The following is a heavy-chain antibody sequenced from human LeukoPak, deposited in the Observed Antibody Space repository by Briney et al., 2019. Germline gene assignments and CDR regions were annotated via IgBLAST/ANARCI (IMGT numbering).Heavy chain of an antibody. D-gene: IGHD6-6*01. Sequence: GGSLRLSCAASGFIVSHKYMAWVRQAPGKGLEWLSIIYTAGNTVSAESVKGRFIISRDNSRNTVHLQMNSLRDDDTAVYYCARITPIRPGGGDVFDIWGLGTMVTVSA. CDR1: GFIVSHKY. CDR3: ARITPIRPGGGDVFDI. J-gene: IGHJ3*02. V-gene: IGHV3-66*01. CDR2: IYTAGNT.